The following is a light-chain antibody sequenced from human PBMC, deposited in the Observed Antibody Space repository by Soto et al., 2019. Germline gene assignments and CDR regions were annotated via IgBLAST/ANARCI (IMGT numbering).Light chain of an antibody. CDR2: GAT. J-gene: IGKJ1*01. CDR3: QQYNIWPLWT. Sequence: IVITQSPATLHVPPGERASLSCSASQSVSSSSLAWYQQKPGQAPRLLISGATSRAADNPDRFGGSGSGTYFTLTISRLEPEDFAVYFCQQYNIWPLWTFGQGTKV. CDR1: QSVSSSS. V-gene: IGKV3-20*01.